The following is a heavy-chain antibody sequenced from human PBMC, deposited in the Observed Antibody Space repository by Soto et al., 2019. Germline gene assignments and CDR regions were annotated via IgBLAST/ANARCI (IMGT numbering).Heavy chain of an antibody. CDR3: AKVRASYLSASYFYYGLEV. CDR2: ISGSGSSV. CDR1: GFTFSHYV. Sequence: EVQLLESGGGLVRPGGSLRLSCAASGFTFSHYVLSWVRQAPGGGLEWVSSISGSGSSVYLADSVRGRFAMSRDLSTNTVSLQMYSLTVEDTAIYYCAKVRASYLSASYFYYGLEVWGQGTTVTVSS. V-gene: IGHV3-23*01. J-gene: IGHJ6*02. D-gene: IGHD2-21*01.